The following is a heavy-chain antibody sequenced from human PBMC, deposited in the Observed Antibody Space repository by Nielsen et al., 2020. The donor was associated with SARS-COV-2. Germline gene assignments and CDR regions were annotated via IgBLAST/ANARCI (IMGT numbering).Heavy chain of an antibody. J-gene: IGHJ4*02. Sequence: SLKISCAASGFSFNDYGMHWVRQAPGKGLEWVSGISWNSGSIGYADSVKGRFTISRDNAKNSLYLQMNSLRAEDTAVYYCARPPYWGQGTLVTVSS. CDR3: ARPPY. CDR1: GFSFNDYG. CDR2: ISWNSGSI. V-gene: IGHV3-9*01.